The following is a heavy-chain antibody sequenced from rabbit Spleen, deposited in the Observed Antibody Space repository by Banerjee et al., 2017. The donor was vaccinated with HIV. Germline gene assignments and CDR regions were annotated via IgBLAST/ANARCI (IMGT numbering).Heavy chain of an antibody. CDR2: INASTGKP. Sequence: QEQLVESGGGLVKPGASLTLTCKASGFSFSNKAVMCWVRQAPGKGLEWIACINASTGKPVYATWASGRFTISRTSSTTVTLQMTSLTAADTATYFCARDLAGAIGWNFYLWGPGTLVTVS. CDR3: ARDLAGAIGWNFYL. D-gene: IGHD4-1*01. V-gene: IGHV1S45*01. CDR1: GFSFSNKAV. J-gene: IGHJ4*01.